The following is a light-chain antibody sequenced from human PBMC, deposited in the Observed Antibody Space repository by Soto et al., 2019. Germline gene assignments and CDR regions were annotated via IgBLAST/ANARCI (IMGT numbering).Light chain of an antibody. Sequence: EIVLTQSPGTLSLSPGKRATLSGRASQSISSSYLAWYQQRPGQAPRLLIYGASSRATGIPDRFSGSGSGTEFTLTISRLEPEDFAVHYCQHYKMYSPWTFGQGTKVDIK. J-gene: IGKJ1*01. CDR3: QHYKMYSPWT. CDR1: QSISSSY. V-gene: IGKV3-20*01. CDR2: GAS.